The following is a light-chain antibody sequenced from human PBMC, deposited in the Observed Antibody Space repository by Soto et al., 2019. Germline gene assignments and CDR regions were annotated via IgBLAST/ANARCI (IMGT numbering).Light chain of an antibody. V-gene: IGLV2-14*01. CDR3: CLYTSSHTRV. Sequence: HSVLTQPASVSGSPGQSITISCTGTTSDVGGYDFVSWYQHHPGKAPKLIIYDVNNRPSGLSNRFSGSKSGNTASLTISGLQTEDEADYYCCLYTSSHTRVFGTGTKVTVL. CDR1: TSDVGGYDF. J-gene: IGLJ1*01. CDR2: DVN.